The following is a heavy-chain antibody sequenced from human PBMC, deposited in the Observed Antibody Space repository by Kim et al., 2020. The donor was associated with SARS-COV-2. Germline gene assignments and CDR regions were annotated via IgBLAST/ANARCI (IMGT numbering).Heavy chain of an antibody. CDR2: ISSSSSYI. D-gene: IGHD6-19*01. CDR3: ARAPEGYSSFVWFDP. J-gene: IGHJ5*02. Sequence: GGSLRLSCAASGFTFSSYSMNWVRQAPGKGLEWVSSISSSSSYIYYADSVKGRFTISRDNAKNSLYLQMNSLRAEDTAAYYCARAPEGYSSFVWFDPWGQGTLVTVSS. CDR1: GFTFSSYS. V-gene: IGHV3-21*01.